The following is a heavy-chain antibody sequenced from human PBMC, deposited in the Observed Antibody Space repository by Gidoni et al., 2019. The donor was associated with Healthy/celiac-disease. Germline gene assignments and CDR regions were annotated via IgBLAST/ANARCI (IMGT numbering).Heavy chain of an antibody. CDR1: GYSFTSYW. J-gene: IGHJ6*02. CDR3: ARPGGIFGVGNYYYYYGMDV. Sequence: EVQLVQSGAEVKKPGESLRISCKGSGYSFTSYWISWVRQMPGKGLEWMGRIDPSDSYTNYSPSFQGHVTISADKSISTAYLQWSSLKASDTAMYYCARPGGIFGVGNYYYYYGMDVWGQGTTVTVSS. D-gene: IGHD3-3*01. V-gene: IGHV5-10-1*03. CDR2: IDPSDSYT.